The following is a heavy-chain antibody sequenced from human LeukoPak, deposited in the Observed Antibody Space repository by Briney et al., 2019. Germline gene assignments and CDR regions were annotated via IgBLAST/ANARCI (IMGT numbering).Heavy chain of an antibody. V-gene: IGHV4-31*03. Sequence: SETLSLTRTVSGGSISSGGYYWSWIRLHPGMGLEWIGDIYYSGSTYYNPSLKSRVTISVDTSKNQFSLKLSSVTAADTAVYYCARDQYYYGSGSHHYMNWGQGTLVTVSS. CDR3: ARDQYYYGSGSHHYMN. J-gene: IGHJ4*02. CDR1: GGSISSGGYY. D-gene: IGHD3-10*01. CDR2: IYYSGST.